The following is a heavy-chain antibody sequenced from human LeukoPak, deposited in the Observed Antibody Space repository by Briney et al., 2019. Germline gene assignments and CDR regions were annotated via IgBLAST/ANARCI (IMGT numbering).Heavy chain of an antibody. D-gene: IGHD2-21*02. J-gene: IGHJ1*01. CDR2: INPTSGGT. CDR3: ARAKLDDCGGVCDQYFQH. V-gene: IGHV1-2*02. Sequence: ASVKVSCKASGYTFTGYYMHWVRQAPGQGLEWMGWINPTSGGTNFAQKFQGRVTLTRDTSINTAYMELSSLRSDDTAVYYCARAKLDDCGGVCDQYFQHWGQGTLVTVSS. CDR1: GYTFTGYY.